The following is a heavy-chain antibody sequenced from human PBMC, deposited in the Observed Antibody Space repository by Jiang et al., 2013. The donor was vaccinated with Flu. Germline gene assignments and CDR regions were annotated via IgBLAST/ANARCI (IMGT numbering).Heavy chain of an antibody. J-gene: IGHJ4*02. V-gene: IGHV3-64D*06. CDR2: ISSNGGST. CDR3: VKGPKYSSSWSPFEYYFDY. Sequence: GLVQPGGSLRLSCSASGFTFSSYAMHWVRQAPGKGLEYVSAISSNGGSTYYADSVKGRFTISRDNSKNTLYLQMSSLRAEDTAVYYCVKGPKYSSSWSPFEYYFDYWGQGTLVTVSS. D-gene: IGHD6-13*01. CDR1: GFTFSSYA.